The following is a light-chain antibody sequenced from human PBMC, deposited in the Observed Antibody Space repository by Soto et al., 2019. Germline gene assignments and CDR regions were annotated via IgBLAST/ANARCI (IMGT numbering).Light chain of an antibody. CDR2: EAT. V-gene: IGLV2-14*01. CDR3: NSYIATSSWV. J-gene: IGLJ3*02. CDR1: SSDVGGYNY. Sequence: QSALTQPASVSGSPGQSITISCTGTSSDVGGYNYVSWYQQHPGKAPKLIIYEATNRPSGVSNRFSCSKSGNTASLTISGLQAEDEDDYYCNSYIATSSWVFVGGTKLTVL.